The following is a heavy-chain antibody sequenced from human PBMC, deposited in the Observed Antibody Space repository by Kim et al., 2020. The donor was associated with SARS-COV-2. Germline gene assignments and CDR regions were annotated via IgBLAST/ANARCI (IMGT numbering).Heavy chain of an antibody. J-gene: IGHJ4*02. CDR3: ARGPRPSYYYGSGAGGFDY. Sequence: SETLSLTCTVSGGSISSGSYYWSWIWQPAGKGLEWIGRIYTSGSTNYNPSLKSRVTISVDTSKNQFSLKLSSVTAADTAVYYCARGPRPSYYYGSGAGGFDYWGQGTLVTVSS. CDR2: IYTSGST. D-gene: IGHD3-10*01. V-gene: IGHV4-61*02. CDR1: GGSISSGSYY.